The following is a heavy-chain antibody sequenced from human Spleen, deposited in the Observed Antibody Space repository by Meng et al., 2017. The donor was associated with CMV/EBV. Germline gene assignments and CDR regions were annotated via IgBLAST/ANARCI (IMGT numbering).Heavy chain of an antibody. D-gene: IGHD2-21*01. CDR2: ISGGGGTT. V-gene: IGHV3-23*01. CDR1: GFTFSNFP. CDR3: ARTCGGDCRRGFDY. Sequence: GGSLRLSCEVSGFTFSNFPMHWIRQAPGKGLEWVSDISGGGGTTWFADAVKGRLTISRDTSKNMVYLLMNSLRAEDTALYYCARTCGGDCRRGFDYWGQGTPVTVSS. J-gene: IGHJ4*02.